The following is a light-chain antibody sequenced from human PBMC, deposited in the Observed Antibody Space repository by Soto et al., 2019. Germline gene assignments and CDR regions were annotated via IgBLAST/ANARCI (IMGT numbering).Light chain of an antibody. CDR1: LSVSSY. CDR3: QQRSNWPPT. J-gene: IGKJ1*01. V-gene: IGKV3-11*01. Sequence: LTQAPATVSVCVGERATLSCVARLSVSSYLAWYQQKLGQAPRLLIYDASNRATGIPARFSGSGSGTDFTLAISSLEPEDLAVYYCQQRSNWPPTFGQGTKVDNK. CDR2: DAS.